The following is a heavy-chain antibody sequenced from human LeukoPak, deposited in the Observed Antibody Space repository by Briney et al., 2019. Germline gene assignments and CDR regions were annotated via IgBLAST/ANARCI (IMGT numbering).Heavy chain of an antibody. CDR1: GFTFSSYA. CDR3: AKDRRVLIAVAGTLGWFDP. V-gene: IGHV3-23*01. J-gene: IGHJ5*02. Sequence: GGSLRLSCAASGFTFSSYAMSWVRQAPGKGLEWVSAISGSGGSTYYADSVKGRFTISRDNSKNTLYLQMNSLRAEDTAVYYCAKDRRVLIAVAGTLGWFDPWGQGTLVTVSS. D-gene: IGHD6-19*01. CDR2: ISGSGGST.